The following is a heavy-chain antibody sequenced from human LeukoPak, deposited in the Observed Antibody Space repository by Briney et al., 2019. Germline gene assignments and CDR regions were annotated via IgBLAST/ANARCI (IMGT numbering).Heavy chain of an antibody. Sequence: ASVKVSCKASGYTFTSYDINWVRQATGQGLEWMGWMNPNSGNTGYAQKFQGRVTITRNTSISTAYMELSSLRSEDTAVYYCAAMPYYYDSSGPVFDIWGQGTMVTVSS. J-gene: IGHJ3*02. CDR2: MNPNSGNT. D-gene: IGHD3-22*01. CDR3: AAMPYYYDSSGPVFDI. V-gene: IGHV1-8*03. CDR1: GYTFTSYD.